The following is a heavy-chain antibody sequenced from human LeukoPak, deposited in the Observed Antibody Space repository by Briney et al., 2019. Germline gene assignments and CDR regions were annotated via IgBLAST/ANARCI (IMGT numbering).Heavy chain of an antibody. V-gene: IGHV1-69*02. D-gene: IGHD2-2*02. CDR3: TGVYISPTVYFDY. Sequence: GSSVKVSGKASGDTFSSYTISWVRQAPGQGLEWMGRIIPTLGVTKYTQKFQGRVTISADKSTGTAYVELRSLRNEDTAVYYCTGVYISPTVYFDYWGQGTLITVSS. J-gene: IGHJ4*02. CDR1: GDTFSSYT. CDR2: IIPTLGVT.